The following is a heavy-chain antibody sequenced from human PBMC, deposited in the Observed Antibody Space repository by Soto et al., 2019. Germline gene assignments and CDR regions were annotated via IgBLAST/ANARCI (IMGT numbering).Heavy chain of an antibody. CDR2: INPNSGGT. V-gene: IGHV1-2*02. D-gene: IGHD6-19*01. J-gene: IGHJ4*02. CDR3: ARGYSSGWYGETLYY. Sequence: GASVKVSCKASGYTFTGYYMHWVRQAPGQGLEWMGWINPNSGGTNYAQKFQGGVTMTRDTSISTAYMELSRLRSDDTAVYYCARGYSSGWYGETLYYWGQGTLVTVSS. CDR1: GYTFTGYY.